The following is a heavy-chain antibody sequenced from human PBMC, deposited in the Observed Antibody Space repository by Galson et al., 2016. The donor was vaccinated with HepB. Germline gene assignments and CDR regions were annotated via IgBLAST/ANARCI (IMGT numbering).Heavy chain of an antibody. CDR3: AREDSSWYGYYGMDV. V-gene: IGHV3-11*06. D-gene: IGHD6-13*01. CDR1: GFTFTDYY. CDR2: ISSSGSYT. J-gene: IGHJ6*02. Sequence: SLRLSCAASGFTFTDYYLTWIRQAPGKGLEWVSYISSSGSYTNYADSVKGRFTISRDNARKSLYLQMNSLRPGDTAVYYCAREDSSWYGYYGMDVWGQGTTVTVSS.